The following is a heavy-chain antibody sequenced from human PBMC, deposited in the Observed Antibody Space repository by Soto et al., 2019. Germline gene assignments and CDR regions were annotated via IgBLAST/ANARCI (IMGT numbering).Heavy chain of an antibody. CDR3: ERDLISGYCSGGSCSFDY. D-gene: IGHD2-15*01. J-gene: IGHJ4*02. V-gene: IGHV1-18*01. CDR2: ISAYNGNT. Sequence: QVQLVQSGAEVKKPGASVKVSCKASGYTFTSYGITWVRQAPGQGLEWMGWISAYNGNTNYAQKLQGRVTMTTDTPTSTAYSELRSLRSDDTAVYYGERDLISGYCSGGSCSFDYWGQGTLVTVSS. CDR1: GYTFTSYG.